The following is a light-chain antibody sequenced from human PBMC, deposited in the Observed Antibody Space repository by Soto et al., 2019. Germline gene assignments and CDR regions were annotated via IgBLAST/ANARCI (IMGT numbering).Light chain of an antibody. V-gene: IGKV1-33*01. CDR2: AAS. CDR1: QYISES. Sequence: DIQMTQAPSSLSASVGDRVTRTCHASQYISESLNWDQQKPGEAHKVLIFAASRLEVGVPSRFSESGSGTPFTLTIRSLQREYIGTYVCQHYHDLPFIFGQGTRL. CDR3: QHYHDLPFI. J-gene: IGKJ5*01.